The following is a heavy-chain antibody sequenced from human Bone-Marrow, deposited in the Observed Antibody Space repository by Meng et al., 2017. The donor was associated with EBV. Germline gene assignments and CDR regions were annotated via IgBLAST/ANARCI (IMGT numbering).Heavy chain of an antibody. CDR3: VHKKESTGFYVDY. D-gene: IGHD3-10*01. V-gene: IGHV2-5*05. CDR1: GFSLSVSCGI. CDR2: IYCADGQ. J-gene: IGHJ4*01. Sequence: QISLKESGRPLVQPTRARTRTFNFAGFSLSVSCGIMCGSRGPREKAREGLANIYCADGQRYGPSLKSRLSITKDNSKNQVFLKMNSMNLVDTAIYYCVHKKESTGFYVDYWGHGTLVTVSS.